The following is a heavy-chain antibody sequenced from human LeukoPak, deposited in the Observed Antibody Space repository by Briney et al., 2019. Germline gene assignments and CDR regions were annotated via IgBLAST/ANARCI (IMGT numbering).Heavy chain of an antibody. Sequence: SVKVSCKASGTFSTHALSWVRQAPGLGLEWMGRVIPMFDTVIYAQKFQDRVTITTDKSASTAYMELSSLRSEDTAVYYCARDSKTLTTEPGHFDYWGQGTLVSVSP. CDR3: ARDSKTLTTEPGHFDY. CDR1: GTFSTHA. CDR2: VIPMFDTV. V-gene: IGHV1-69*05. D-gene: IGHD4-17*01. J-gene: IGHJ4*02.